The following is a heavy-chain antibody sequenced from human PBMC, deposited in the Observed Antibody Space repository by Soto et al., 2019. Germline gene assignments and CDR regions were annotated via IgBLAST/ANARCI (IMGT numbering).Heavy chain of an antibody. V-gene: IGHV3-53*01. D-gene: IGHD2-15*01. CDR1: GFTVSSNY. CDR2: IYSGGNT. CDR3: ARGSDSAKIRFDP. J-gene: IGHJ5*02. Sequence: PGGSLRLSCAASGFTVSSNYMSWVRQAPGKGLEWVSVIYSGGNTDYADSVKGRFSISRGSSRNTVYLQMNNLRVEDTAVYYCARGSDSAKIRFDPWGQGTLVTVSS.